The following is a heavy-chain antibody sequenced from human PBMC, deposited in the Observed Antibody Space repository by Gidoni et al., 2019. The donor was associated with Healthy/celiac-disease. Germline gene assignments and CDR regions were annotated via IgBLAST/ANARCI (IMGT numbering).Heavy chain of an antibody. D-gene: IGHD1-26*01. V-gene: IGHV3-21*01. Sequence: EVQLVESGGGLVKPGGSLRLSCDASGFTFSSYSMNWVRQAPGKGLEWVSSISSSSSYIYYADSVKGRFTISRDNAKNSLYLQMNSLRAEDTAVYYCAREVGATYYFDYWGQGTLVTVSS. CDR1: GFTFSSYS. CDR3: AREVGATYYFDY. J-gene: IGHJ4*02. CDR2: ISSSSSYI.